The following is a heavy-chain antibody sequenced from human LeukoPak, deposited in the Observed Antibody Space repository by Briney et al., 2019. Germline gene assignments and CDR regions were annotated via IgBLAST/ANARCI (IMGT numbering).Heavy chain of an antibody. CDR2: IKSKTDGGAT. J-gene: IGHJ6*03. CDR3: TTDLNYYYYYMDV. CDR1: GFTFSNAR. V-gene: IGHV3-15*01. Sequence: GGSLRLSCAASGFTFSNARMSWVRQAPGKGLEWVGRIKSKTDGGATDYAAPVKGRFTISRDDSKNTLYLQMNSLKTEDTAVYYCTTDLNYYYYYMDVWGKGTTVTVSS.